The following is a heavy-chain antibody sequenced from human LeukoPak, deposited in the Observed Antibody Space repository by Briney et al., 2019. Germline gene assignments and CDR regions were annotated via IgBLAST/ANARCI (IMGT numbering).Heavy chain of an antibody. CDR3: ARSFYLGYCSGGSCYSQDGPFDY. Sequence: PSGTLSLTCTVSGGSVSSGSYYWSWIRQPPGKGLEWIGYIYYSGSTNYNPSLNSRVTISVDTSKNQFSLKLSSVTAADTAVYYCARSFYLGYCSGGSCYSQDGPFDYWGQGTLVTVSS. D-gene: IGHD2-15*01. J-gene: IGHJ4*02. V-gene: IGHV4-61*01. CDR1: GGSVSSGSYY. CDR2: IYYSGST.